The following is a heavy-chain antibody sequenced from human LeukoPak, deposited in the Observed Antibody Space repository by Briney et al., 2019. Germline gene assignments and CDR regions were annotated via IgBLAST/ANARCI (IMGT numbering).Heavy chain of an antibody. J-gene: IGHJ4*02. V-gene: IGHV3-21*01. Sequence: PGGSLRLSCAASGFTFSSYSMNWVRQAPRRGLEWVSSISGSSSYIYYADSLKGRFTISRDNAKNSPYLQMNSLRAEDTAVYYCARAPTVTRPIDYWGQGTLVTVSS. CDR1: GFTFSSYS. D-gene: IGHD4-11*01. CDR2: ISGSSSYI. CDR3: ARAPTVTRPIDY.